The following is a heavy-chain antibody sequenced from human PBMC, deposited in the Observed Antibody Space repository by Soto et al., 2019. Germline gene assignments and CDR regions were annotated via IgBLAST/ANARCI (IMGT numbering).Heavy chain of an antibody. CDR2: IYYSGST. D-gene: IGHD4-17*01. CDR3: ARHWMDYGDYGRWGHWFDP. CDR1: GGSISSSSYY. J-gene: IGHJ5*02. V-gene: IGHV4-39*01. Sequence: PSETLSLTCTVSGGSISSSSYYWGWIRQPPGKGLEWIGSIYYSGSTYYNPSLKSRVTISVDTSKNQFSLKLSSVAAADTAVYYCARHWMDYGDYGRWGHWFDPWGQGTLVTVSS.